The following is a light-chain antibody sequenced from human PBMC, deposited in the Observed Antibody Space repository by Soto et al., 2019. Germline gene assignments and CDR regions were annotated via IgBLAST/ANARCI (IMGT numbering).Light chain of an antibody. V-gene: IGLV1-47*02. CDR1: KSNIGSNE. Sequence: QAVVTQPPSASGTPGQRVTISCSGSKSNIGSNEVYWYQQLPGTAPKFLIYADSQRPSGVPDRFSASKSGTSASLTISGLRSEDEAEYYCAVWDDSVCGKIFGGGTKLTVL. CDR2: ADS. J-gene: IGLJ2*01. CDR3: AVWDDSVCGKI.